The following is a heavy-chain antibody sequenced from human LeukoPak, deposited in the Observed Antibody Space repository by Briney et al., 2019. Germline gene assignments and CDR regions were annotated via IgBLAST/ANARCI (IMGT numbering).Heavy chain of an antibody. Sequence: GGSLRLSCAASGFTFSSYPMTWVRQAPGKGPEWVSFISDSGGITYYADSVKGRFTISRDNSKNTLYLQMNSLRAEDTAVYYCASGRSPDSSSYNYWGQGTLVTVSS. CDR2: ISDSGGIT. J-gene: IGHJ4*02. CDR1: GFTFSSYP. CDR3: ASGRSPDSSSYNY. D-gene: IGHD6-13*01. V-gene: IGHV3-23*01.